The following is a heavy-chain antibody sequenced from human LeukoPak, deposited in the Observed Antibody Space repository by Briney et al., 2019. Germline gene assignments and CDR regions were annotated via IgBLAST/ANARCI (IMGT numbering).Heavy chain of an antibody. CDR1: GGTFSSYA. Sequence: ASVKVSCKASGGTFSSYAISWVRQAPGQGLEWTGRIIPIFGTANYAQKFQGRVTITTDESTSTAYMELSSLRSEDTAVYYCATYTNLYDFWSGQLDYWGQGTLVTVSS. D-gene: IGHD3-3*01. V-gene: IGHV1-69*05. CDR2: IIPIFGTA. CDR3: ATYTNLYDFWSGQLDY. J-gene: IGHJ4*02.